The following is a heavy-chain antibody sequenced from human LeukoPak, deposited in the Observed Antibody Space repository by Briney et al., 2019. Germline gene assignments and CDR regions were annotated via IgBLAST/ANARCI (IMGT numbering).Heavy chain of an antibody. V-gene: IGHV1-8*01. CDR2: MNPNSGNT. CDR1: GYTFTSYD. CDR3: ARERVGTRYFDL. Sequence: ASVKVSCKASGYTFTSYDINWVRQATGQGLEWMGWMNPNSGNTGYAQKFQGRVTMTRNTSISTAYMELSSLRSEDTAVYYCARERVGTRYFDLWGRGTLVTVSS. D-gene: IGHD2-2*01. J-gene: IGHJ2*01.